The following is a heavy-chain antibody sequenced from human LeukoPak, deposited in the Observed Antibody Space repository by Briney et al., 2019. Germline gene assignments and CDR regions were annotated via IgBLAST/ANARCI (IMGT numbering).Heavy chain of an antibody. CDR1: GGSISSGGYY. D-gene: IGHD3-3*01. V-gene: IGHV4-31*03. CDR3: ARTASLEWLGSSRYYYYYGMDV. Sequence: PSQTLSLTCTVSGGSISSGGYYWSWIRQHPGTGLEWIGYIYYSGSTYYNPSLKSRVTISVDTSKNQFSLKLSSVTAADTAVYYCARTASLEWLGSSRYYYYYGMDVWGQGTTVTVSS. J-gene: IGHJ6*02. CDR2: IYYSGST.